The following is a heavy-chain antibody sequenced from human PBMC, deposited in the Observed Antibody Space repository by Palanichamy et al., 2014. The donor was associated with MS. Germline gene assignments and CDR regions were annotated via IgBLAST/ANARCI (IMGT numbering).Heavy chain of an antibody. CDR1: GHSISSVYY. V-gene: IGHV4-38-2*01. CDR2: IHHSGSP. Sequence: QVQLQESGPGLVKPSETLSLTCAVSGHSISSVYYWGWIRQPPGMGLEWIGSIHHSGSPYYNPSLESRVTISVDTSKNQFSLKLSSVTAADTAVYYCARVAVAGTRGPDSWGQGTLVTVSS. CDR3: ARVAVAGTRGPDS. J-gene: IGHJ4*02. D-gene: IGHD6-19*01.